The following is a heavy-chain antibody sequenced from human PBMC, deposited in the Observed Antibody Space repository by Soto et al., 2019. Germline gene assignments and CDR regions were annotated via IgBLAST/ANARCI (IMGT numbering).Heavy chain of an antibody. CDR2: ISASSYSK. CDR1: GVSISIYS. V-gene: IGHV3-23*01. J-gene: IGHJ4*02. Sequence: EVRLLESGGGLVQPGGSLRLSCAASGVSISIYSMSWVRQAPGRGLEWLSGISASSYSKYYADSVRGRFTISRDNSRNSLYLQMNAPRAEDTALYYCADSYGDTWDLYYFDLWCQGTLVSVSS. D-gene: IGHD1-26*01. CDR3: ADSYGDTWDLYYFDL.